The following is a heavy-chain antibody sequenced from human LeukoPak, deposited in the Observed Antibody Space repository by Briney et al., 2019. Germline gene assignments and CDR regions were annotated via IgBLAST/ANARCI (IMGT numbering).Heavy chain of an antibody. Sequence: SETLSLTCTVSGGSISSGDYYWSWIRQHPGKGLEWIGYIYYSGSTYYNPSLKSRVTISVDTSKNQFSLKLSSVTAADTAVYYCASSDPLLWFGEPVGFDPWGQGTLVTVSS. D-gene: IGHD3-10*01. V-gene: IGHV4-31*03. CDR3: ASSDPLLWFGEPVGFDP. CDR1: GGSISSGDYY. J-gene: IGHJ5*02. CDR2: IYYSGST.